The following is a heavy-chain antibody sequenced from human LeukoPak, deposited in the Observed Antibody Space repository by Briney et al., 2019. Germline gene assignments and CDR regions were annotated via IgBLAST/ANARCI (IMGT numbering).Heavy chain of an antibody. CDR1: GYSFTGHY. V-gene: IGHV1-2*02. J-gene: IGHJ4*02. CDR3: ARDGNSVMVELDY. Sequence: ASVKVSCKASGYSFTGHYIYWLRQAPGQGLEWMGWINPTSGVTHSAQKFQGRIIMTRDTSISEAYMELTRLTSDDTAVFYCARDGNSVMVELDYWGQGTLVTVSS. D-gene: IGHD2-8*01. CDR2: INPTSGVT.